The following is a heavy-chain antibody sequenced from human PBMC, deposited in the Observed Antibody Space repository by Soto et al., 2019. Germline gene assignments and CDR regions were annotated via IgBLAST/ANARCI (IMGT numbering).Heavy chain of an antibody. CDR1: GYTFTSYY. J-gene: IGHJ5*02. Sequence: ASVKVSCKASGYTFTSYYMHWVRQAPGQGLEWMGIINPSGGSTSYAQKFQGRVTMTRDTSTGTVYMELSSLRSEDTAVYYCARNLRFYNWFDPWGQGTLVTVSS. D-gene: IGHD3-3*01. V-gene: IGHV1-46*03. CDR2: INPSGGST. CDR3: ARNLRFYNWFDP.